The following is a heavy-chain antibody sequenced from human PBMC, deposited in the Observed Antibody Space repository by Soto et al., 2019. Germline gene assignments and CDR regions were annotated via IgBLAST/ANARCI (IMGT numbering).Heavy chain of an antibody. CDR2: ISGSGDST. Sequence: EVQLLESGGGLVQPGGSLRLSCAASGFTFSNCAMSWVRQAPGKGLEWVSAISGSGDSTYYAASVRGRFTISRDNSKNTLYLQMNRLRAEDTAVYYCARAEPFAAVTKEPYFGCWCQGTLVSVSS. D-gene: IGHD3-16*01. V-gene: IGHV3-23*01. CDR3: ARAEPFAAVTKEPYFGC. CDR1: GFTFSNCA. J-gene: IGHJ4*02.